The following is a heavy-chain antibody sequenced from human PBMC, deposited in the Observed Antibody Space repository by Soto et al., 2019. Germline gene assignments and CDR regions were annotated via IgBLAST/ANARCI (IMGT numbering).Heavy chain of an antibody. Sequence: GGSLRLSCAASGFTFSSHSMNWVRQAPGKGLEWVSHITGSSRTIYNADSVKGRFTISRDNAKNSLYLQMNSLRAEDTAVYYCAYGSGSFDYWGQGTLVTVSS. D-gene: IGHD3-10*01. V-gene: IGHV3-48*01. CDR1: GFTFSSHS. CDR2: ITGSSRTI. CDR3: AYGSGSFDY. J-gene: IGHJ4*02.